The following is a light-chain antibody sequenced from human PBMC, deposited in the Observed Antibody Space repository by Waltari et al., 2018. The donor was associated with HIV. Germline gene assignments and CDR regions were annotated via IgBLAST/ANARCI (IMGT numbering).Light chain of an antibody. CDR2: AAS. V-gene: IGKV3-15*01. J-gene: IGKJ2*01. Sequence: ETVLTQSPVTLSVSPGERVTLSGRDSQSVSGNLVWYQQKPGQDPRLLISAASSRATAIPARFSGSVSVTDYTLTISNLQSDDSAVYYCPQNIHWPPYTFGQGTKLEIK. CDR1: QSVSGN. CDR3: PQNIHWPPYT.